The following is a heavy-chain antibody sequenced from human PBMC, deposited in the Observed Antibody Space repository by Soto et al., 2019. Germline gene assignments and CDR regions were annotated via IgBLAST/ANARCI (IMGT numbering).Heavy chain of an antibody. CDR2: INAGNGNT. Sequence: QVQLVQSGAEVKKPGASVKVSCKASGYTFTSYAMHWVRQAPGQRLEWMGWINAGNGNTKYSQKFQGRVTITRDTSASTAYMELSSLRSEDTAVYYCARDLGVGAASDYGGQGTLVTVSS. V-gene: IGHV1-3*01. J-gene: IGHJ4*02. CDR1: GYTFTSYA. D-gene: IGHD1-26*01. CDR3: ARDLGVGAASDY.